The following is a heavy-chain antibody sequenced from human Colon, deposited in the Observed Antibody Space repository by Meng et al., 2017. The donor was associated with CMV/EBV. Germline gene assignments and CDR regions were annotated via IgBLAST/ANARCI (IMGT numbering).Heavy chain of an antibody. V-gene: IGHV3-21*01. CDR3: ARFHSSSSPLPGLLFDY. CDR1: GFTFSSFS. Sequence: GESLKISCAASGFTFSSFSMNWVRQAPGKGLAWVSSISSSSSYIYYADSVKGRFTISRDNAKNSLYLQMNSLRAEDTAVYYCARFHSSSSPLPGLLFDYWGQGTLVTVSS. CDR2: ISSSSSYI. J-gene: IGHJ4*02. D-gene: IGHD6-6*01.